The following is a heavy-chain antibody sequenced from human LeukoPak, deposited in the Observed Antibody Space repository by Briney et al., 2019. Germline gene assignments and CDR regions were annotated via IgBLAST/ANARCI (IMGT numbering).Heavy chain of an antibody. CDR1: GGSISSGGYY. J-gene: IGHJ4*02. D-gene: IGHD5-18*01. Sequence: PSQNLSLTCTVSGGSISSGGYYWSWIRQHPGKGLEWIGYIYYSGSTYYNPSLKSRVTISVDTSKNQFSLKVSSVTAADTAVYYCAKNTLGYSYGHFDYWGQGTLVTVSS. CDR3: AKNTLGYSYGHFDY. V-gene: IGHV4-31*03. CDR2: IYYSGST.